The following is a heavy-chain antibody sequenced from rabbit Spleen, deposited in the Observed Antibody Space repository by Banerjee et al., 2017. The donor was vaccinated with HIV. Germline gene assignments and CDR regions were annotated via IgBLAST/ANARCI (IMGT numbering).Heavy chain of an antibody. CDR3: ARGGSSFSSYGMDL. D-gene: IGHD8-1*01. CDR2: IDAGSGSA. J-gene: IGHJ6*01. Sequence: QSLEESGGGLVQPEGSLTLTCTASGFSFSNNYYMCWVRQAPGKGLEWIACIDAGSGSAYYASWAKGRFTISKTSSTTVTLQMTSLTAADTATYFCARGGSSFSSYGMDLWGPGTLVTVS. V-gene: IGHV1S40*01. CDR1: GFSFSNNYY.